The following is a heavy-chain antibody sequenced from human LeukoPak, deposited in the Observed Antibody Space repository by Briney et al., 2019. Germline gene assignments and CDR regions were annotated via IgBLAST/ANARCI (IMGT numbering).Heavy chain of an antibody. Sequence: ASVKVSCKASGYTFTSYGISWVRQAPGQGLEWMGWISAFNGNTNYAQKLQGRVTMTTDTSTSTAYMELRSLRSDDTAVYYCARDPPRIVVVVAATNYYGMDVWGQGTTVTVSS. CDR3: ARDPPRIVVVVAATNYYGMDV. V-gene: IGHV1-18*01. CDR2: ISAFNGNT. CDR1: GYTFTSYG. J-gene: IGHJ6*02. D-gene: IGHD2-15*01.